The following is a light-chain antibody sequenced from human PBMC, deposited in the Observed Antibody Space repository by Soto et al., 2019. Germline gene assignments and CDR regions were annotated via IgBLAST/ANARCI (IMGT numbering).Light chain of an antibody. J-gene: IGLJ1*01. CDR1: SSDVGGYDY. V-gene: IGLV2-14*01. Sequence: QSALTHPASESGSPGQSITISCTGTSSDVGGYDYVSWYQLHPGKAPKLMVFEVNNRPSGVSYRFSGSKSGNTASLTISGLQAEDEADYFCSSYSISTAYLFGTGTKVTVL. CDR3: SSYSISTAYL. CDR2: EVN.